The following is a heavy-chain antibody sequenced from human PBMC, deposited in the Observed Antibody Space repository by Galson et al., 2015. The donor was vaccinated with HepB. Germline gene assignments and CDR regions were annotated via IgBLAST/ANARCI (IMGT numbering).Heavy chain of an antibody. CDR1: GFTFSSYG. CDR3: ARDFGYYDILTGYQAPDNYFDY. V-gene: IGHV3-33*01. Sequence: SLRLSCAASGFTFSSYGMHWVRQAPGKGLEWVAVIWYDGSNKYYADSVKGRFTISRDNSKNTLYLQMNSLRAEDTAVYYCARDFGYYDILTGYQAPDNYFDYWGQGTLVTVSS. CDR2: IWYDGSNK. D-gene: IGHD3-9*01. J-gene: IGHJ4*02.